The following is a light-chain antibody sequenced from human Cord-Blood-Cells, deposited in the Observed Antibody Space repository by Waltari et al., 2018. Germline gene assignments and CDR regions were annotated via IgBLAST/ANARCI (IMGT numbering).Light chain of an antibody. Sequence: QSALTQPASVSGSPGQSITISCTGTRSDVGCYNYFSWYQQHPGKSPKLMMYDVSNRPSGVSNRFSGSKSGNTASLTISGLQAEDEADYYCSSYTSSSTRVFGGGTKLTVL. CDR3: SSYTSSSTRV. J-gene: IGLJ3*02. V-gene: IGLV2-14*03. CDR1: RSDVGCYNY. CDR2: DVS.